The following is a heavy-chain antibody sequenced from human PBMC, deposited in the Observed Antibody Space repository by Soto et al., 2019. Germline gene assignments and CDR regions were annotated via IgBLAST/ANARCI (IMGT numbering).Heavy chain of an antibody. J-gene: IGHJ6*02. V-gene: IGHV3-9*01. CDR3: AKGYFSSGWGFYYYYYGMDV. Sequence: GGSLRLSCAASGFTFDDYAMHWVRQAPGKGLEWVSGISWNSGSIGYADSVKGRFTISRDNAKNSLYLQMNSLRAEDTALYYCAKGYFSSGWGFYYYYYGMDVWGQGTTVTVSS. CDR1: GFTFDDYA. D-gene: IGHD6-19*01. CDR2: ISWNSGSI.